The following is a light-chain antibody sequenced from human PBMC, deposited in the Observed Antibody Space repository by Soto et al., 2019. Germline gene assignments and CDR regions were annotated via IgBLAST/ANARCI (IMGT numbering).Light chain of an antibody. V-gene: IGKV3-15*01. J-gene: IGKJ1*01. Sequence: ERVMTQSPATLSLSPGERVTLSCWASHTVATNLAWYQQKPGQAPKLLISAPSTRATGIPARFSGSGSGTQFTLIIDSLQSEDSAIYYCQQYHNWPWAFGQGTKVEIK. CDR1: HTVATN. CDR3: QQYHNWPWA. CDR2: APS.